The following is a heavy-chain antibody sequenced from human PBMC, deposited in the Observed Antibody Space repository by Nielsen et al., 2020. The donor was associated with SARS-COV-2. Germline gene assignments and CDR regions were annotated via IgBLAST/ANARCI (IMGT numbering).Heavy chain of an antibody. D-gene: IGHD6-13*01. CDR2: INPSGGST. CDR1: GDTFTTYY. J-gene: IGHJ4*02. V-gene: IGHV1-46*01. Sequence: ASVKVSCKPSGDTFTTYYMHWVRQAPGQGLEWMGIINPSGGSTSSAQKFQGSVTMTRDTSTSTLYMELSSLRSEDTAVYYCARALAAANSYYFDYWGQGTLVTVSS. CDR3: ARALAAANSYYFDY.